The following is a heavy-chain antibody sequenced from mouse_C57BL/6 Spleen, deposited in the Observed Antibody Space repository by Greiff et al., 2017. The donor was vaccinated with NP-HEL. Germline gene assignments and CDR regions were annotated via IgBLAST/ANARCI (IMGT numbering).Heavy chain of an antibody. CDR2: IYPGDGDT. CDR1: GYAFSSSW. D-gene: IGHD1-3*01. Sequence: QVQLQQSGPELVKPGASVKISCKASGYAFSSSWMNWVKQRPGKGLEWIGRIYPGDGDTNYNGKFKGKATLTADKSSSTAYMQLSSLTSEDSAVYFCARSIYSSFDYWGQGTTLTVSS. J-gene: IGHJ2*01. CDR3: ARSIYSSFDY. V-gene: IGHV1-82*01.